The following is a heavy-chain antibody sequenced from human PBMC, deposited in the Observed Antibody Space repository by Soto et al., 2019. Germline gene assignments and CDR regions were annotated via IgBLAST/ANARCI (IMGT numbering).Heavy chain of an antibody. V-gene: IGHV1-8*01. Sequence: QVQLVQSGAEVKKPGASVKVSCKASGYTFTSYDINWVRQATGQGLEWMGWMNPNSGNTGYAQKFQGRVTMTRNTSISTAYMELSSLRSGDTAVYYCASASVGQQRLAFDIWGQGTMVTVSS. CDR3: ASASVGQQRLAFDI. D-gene: IGHD6-13*01. CDR1: GYTFTSYD. CDR2: MNPNSGNT. J-gene: IGHJ3*02.